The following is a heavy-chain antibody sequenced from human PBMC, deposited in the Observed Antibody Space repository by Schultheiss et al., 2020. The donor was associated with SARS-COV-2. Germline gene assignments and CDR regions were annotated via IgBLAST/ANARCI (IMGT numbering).Heavy chain of an antibody. Sequence: GGSLRLSCAASGFTFSSYWMHWVRQAPGKGLEWVSGISWNSGSIGYADSVKGRFTISRDNAKNSLYLQMNSLRAEDTAVYYCARARQLDYWGQGTLVTVSS. V-gene: IGHV3-9*01. CDR1: GFTFSSYW. CDR2: ISWNSGSI. D-gene: IGHD6-6*01. J-gene: IGHJ4*02. CDR3: ARARQLDY.